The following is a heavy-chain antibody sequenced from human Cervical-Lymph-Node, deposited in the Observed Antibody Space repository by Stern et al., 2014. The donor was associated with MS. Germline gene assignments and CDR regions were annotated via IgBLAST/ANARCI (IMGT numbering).Heavy chain of an antibody. V-gene: IGHV3-30*04. CDR3: AKGGSGSYWD. D-gene: IGHD1-26*01. CDR2: ITSDGRAK. J-gene: IGHJ4*02. CDR1: GFVFRRYA. Sequence: VQLVESGGGVVQPGRSLRLSCEASGFVFRRYALPWVRQAPGKGLEWVALITSDGRAKYYTDSVKGRFTVSRDNSNNTVDLEMNSLRLEDTAVYYCAKGGSGSYWDWGQGSLVTVSS.